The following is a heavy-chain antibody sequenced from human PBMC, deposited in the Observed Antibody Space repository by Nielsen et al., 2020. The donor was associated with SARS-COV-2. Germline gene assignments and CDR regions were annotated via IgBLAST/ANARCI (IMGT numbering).Heavy chain of an antibody. D-gene: IGHD1-26*01. Sequence: GGSLRLSCAASGFTFSSYNMNWVRQAPGKGLEWVSSISSSSSYIYYADSVKGRFTISRDNAKNSLYLQMNSLRAEDTAVYYCARDGGRNYDWFDPWGQGTLVTVSS. J-gene: IGHJ5*02. V-gene: IGHV3-21*01. CDR3: ARDGGRNYDWFDP. CDR2: ISSSSSYI. CDR1: GFTFSSYN.